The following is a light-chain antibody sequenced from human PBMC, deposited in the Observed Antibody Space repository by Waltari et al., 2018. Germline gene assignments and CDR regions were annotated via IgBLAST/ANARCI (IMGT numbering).Light chain of an antibody. Sequence: EIVLTQSPATLSLSPGERATLSCRASQSLTSYLAWYQQKPGQPPRLLIYAGSNRDTGSPARFSGSGSVTDFTLSISSLEPEDFAVYYCQQRSSWPPITFGQGTRLEIK. V-gene: IGKV3-11*01. CDR3: QQRSSWPPIT. CDR2: AGS. CDR1: QSLTSY. J-gene: IGKJ5*01.